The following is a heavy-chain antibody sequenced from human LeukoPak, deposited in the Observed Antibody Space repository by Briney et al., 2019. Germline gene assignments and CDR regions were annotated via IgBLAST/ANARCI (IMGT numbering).Heavy chain of an antibody. Sequence: PSETLSLTCAVYGGSFSGYYWSWVRQAPGKGLVWVSRINSDGSSTSYADSVKGRFTISRDNAKNTLYLQMNSLRAEDTAVYYCARGSGSYVVYFDYWGQGTLVTVSS. CDR3: ARGSGSYVVYFDY. J-gene: IGHJ4*02. CDR1: GGSFSGYY. CDR2: INSDGSST. D-gene: IGHD1-26*01. V-gene: IGHV3-74*01.